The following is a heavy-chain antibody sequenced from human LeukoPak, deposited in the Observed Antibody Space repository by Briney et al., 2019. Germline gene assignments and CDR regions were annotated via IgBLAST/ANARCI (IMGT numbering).Heavy chain of an antibody. Sequence: GGSLRLSCAASGFTFSSYGMHWVRQAPGKGLEWVAAIWYDGSNKYYADSVKGRFTISRDNSKNTLYLQMNSLRAEDTAVYYCARSRSPKEDYYGMDVWGKGTTVTVSS. J-gene: IGHJ6*04. V-gene: IGHV3-33*01. CDR1: GFTFSSYG. CDR3: ARSRSPKEDYYGMDV. D-gene: IGHD1-26*01. CDR2: IWYDGSNK.